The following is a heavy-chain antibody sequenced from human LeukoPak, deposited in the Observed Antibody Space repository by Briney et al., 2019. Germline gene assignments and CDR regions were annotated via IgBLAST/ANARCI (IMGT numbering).Heavy chain of an antibody. J-gene: IGHJ5*02. CDR1: GFSLSTSGVG. CDR3: ARLITMVRGVIINWFDP. D-gene: IGHD3-10*01. Sequence: SGPTLVNPTQTLTLTCTFSGFSLSTSGVGVGWIRQPPGKALEWLALIYWDDDKRYSPSLKSRLTITKDTSKNQVVLTMTNMDPVDTATYYCARLITMVRGVIINWFDPWGQGTLVTVSS. V-gene: IGHV2-5*02. CDR2: IYWDDDK.